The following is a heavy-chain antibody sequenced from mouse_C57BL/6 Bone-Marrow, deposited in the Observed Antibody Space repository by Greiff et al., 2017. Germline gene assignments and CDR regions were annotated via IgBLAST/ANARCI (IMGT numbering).Heavy chain of an antibody. V-gene: IGHV5-9-1*02. CDR2: ISSGGDYI. D-gene: IGHD2-14*01. CDR3: TRPYVHYAMDY. J-gene: IGHJ4*01. CDR1: GFTFSSYA. Sequence: EVQLMESGEGLVKPGGSLKLSCAASGFTFSSYAMSWVRQTPEKRLEWVAYISSGGDYIYYADTVKGRVTISRDNARNTLYLQMSSLKSEDTAMYYCTRPYVHYAMDYWGQGTSVTVSS.